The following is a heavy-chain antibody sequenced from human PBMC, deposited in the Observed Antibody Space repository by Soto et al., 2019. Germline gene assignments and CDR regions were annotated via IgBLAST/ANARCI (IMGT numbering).Heavy chain of an antibody. Sequence: PGGSLRLSCAASGFTFSGYAMHWVRQAPGKGLEWVASILFDGRNKYYADSVKGRFTISRDNSKSTLYLQVNSLRAEDTAVYYCARANFGVIFMSGMDVWGQGTTVTVSS. CDR2: ILFDGRNK. CDR3: ARANFGVIFMSGMDV. CDR1: GFTFSGYA. V-gene: IGHV3-30*04. D-gene: IGHD3-3*01. J-gene: IGHJ6*02.